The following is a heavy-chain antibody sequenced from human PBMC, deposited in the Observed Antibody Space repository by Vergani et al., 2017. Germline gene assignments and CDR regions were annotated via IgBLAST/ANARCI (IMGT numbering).Heavy chain of an antibody. Sequence: EVQLVQSGAEVKKPGESLKISCKGSGYSFTSYWIGWVRQMPGKGLEWMGSIYPGDSDTRYSPSFQGQVTISADTSISTAYLQWSSLKASDTAMYYCARYPTYQHSNDYYYYMDGWGEGTTVTVSS. V-gene: IGHV5-51*03. D-gene: IGHD4-11*01. CDR2: IYPGDSDT. J-gene: IGHJ6*03. CDR1: GYSFTSYW. CDR3: ARYPTYQHSNDYYYYMDG.